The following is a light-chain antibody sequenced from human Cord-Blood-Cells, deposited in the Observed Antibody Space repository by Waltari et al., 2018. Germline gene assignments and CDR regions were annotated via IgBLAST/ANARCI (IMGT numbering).Light chain of an antibody. Sequence: QSALTQPASVPGSPGPSITISCTGTSRDVGGYNSVPWYQQHPGKAPKLMIYDVSKRPSGVSNRFSGSKSGNTASLTISGLQAEDEADYYCSSYTSSSTVVFGGGTKLTVL. CDR3: SSYTSSSTVV. CDR1: SRDVGGYNS. CDR2: DVS. J-gene: IGLJ2*01. V-gene: IGLV2-14*01.